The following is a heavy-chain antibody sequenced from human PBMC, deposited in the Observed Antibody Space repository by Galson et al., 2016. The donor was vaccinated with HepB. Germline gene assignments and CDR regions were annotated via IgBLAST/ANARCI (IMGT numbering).Heavy chain of an antibody. CDR2: IWYAGTIK. D-gene: IGHD4-17*01. V-gene: IGHV3-33*01. CDR1: GFTFASYG. Sequence: SLRLSCAASGFTFASYGMHWVRQAPAKGLEWVAFIWYAGTIKYYADSVKGRFTIFRDNSKDTLYLQMNSLRAEDTAVYYCARDYGDSNSYFNYWGQGTLVTVSS. J-gene: IGHJ4*02. CDR3: ARDYGDSNSYFNY.